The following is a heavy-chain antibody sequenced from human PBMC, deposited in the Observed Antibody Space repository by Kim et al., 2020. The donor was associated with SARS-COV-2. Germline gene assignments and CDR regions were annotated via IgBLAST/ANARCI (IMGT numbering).Heavy chain of an antibody. J-gene: IGHJ3*02. D-gene: IGHD2-21*01. CDR3: ARKRGLGIYCGFDI. V-gene: IGHV3-23*01. Sequence: GGSMRLSCAASGFTFSSYAMSWVRHAPGKGLEWVSGMSASGGTTFCADSVKGRFTISRDNSKNTLYLQMNSLSAEDTAVYYCARKRGLGIYCGFDIWGQGKMVTVSS. CDR1: GFTFSSYA. CDR2: MSASGGTT.